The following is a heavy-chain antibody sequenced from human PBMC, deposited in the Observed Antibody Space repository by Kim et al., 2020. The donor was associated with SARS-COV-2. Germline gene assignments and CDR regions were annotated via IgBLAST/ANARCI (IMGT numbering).Heavy chain of an antibody. CDR2: INTNTGNP. J-gene: IGHJ5*02. CDR1: GYTFTSYA. V-gene: IGHV7-4-1*02. CDR3: AREKLGYYDSSGYYPWNWFDP. D-gene: IGHD3-22*01. Sequence: ASVKVSCKASGYTFTSYAMNWVRQAPGQGLEWMGWINTNTGNPTYAQGFTGRFVFSLDTSVSTAYLQISSLKAEDTAVYYCAREKLGYYDSSGYYPWNWFDPWGQGTLVTVSS.